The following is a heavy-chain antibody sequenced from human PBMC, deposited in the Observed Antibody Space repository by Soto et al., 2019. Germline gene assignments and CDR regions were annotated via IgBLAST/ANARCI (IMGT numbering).Heavy chain of an antibody. J-gene: IGHJ5*02. D-gene: IGHD6-6*01. Sequence: SQTRSLTGIVCGGCISSSSYFWGWIRQPPGKGLEWIGSIYYSGSTYYNPSLKSRVTISVDTSKNQFSLKLSSVTAEDTAVFYCARHRARNWFDPWGRGTLVTVSS. V-gene: IGHV4-39*01. CDR1: GGCISSSSYF. CDR2: IYYSGST. CDR3: ARHRARNWFDP.